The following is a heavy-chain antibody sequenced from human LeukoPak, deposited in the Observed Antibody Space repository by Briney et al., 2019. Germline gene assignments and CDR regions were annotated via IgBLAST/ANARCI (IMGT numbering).Heavy chain of an antibody. CDR1: GFTFSSYW. CDR3: ARDRSPLSRVLGY. V-gene: IGHV3-7*01. D-gene: IGHD2-8*01. Sequence: GGSLRLSCAASGFTFSSYWMSWVRQAPGKGLEWVANIKQDGSEKYYVDSVKGRFTISRDNAKNPLYLQMNSLRAEDTAVYYCARDRSPLSRVLGYWGQGTLVTVSS. CDR2: IKQDGSEK. J-gene: IGHJ4*02.